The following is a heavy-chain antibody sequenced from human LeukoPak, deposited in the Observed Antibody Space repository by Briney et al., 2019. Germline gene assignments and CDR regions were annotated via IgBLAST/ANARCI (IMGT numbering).Heavy chain of an antibody. V-gene: IGHV4-30-4*08. J-gene: IGHJ4*02. CDR2: IYYSGST. D-gene: IGHD2-8*01. CDR3: ARESPESDYAISLDY. Sequence: SQTLSLTCTVSGGSISSGDYYWSWIRQPPGKGLEWIGYIYYSGSTYYDPSLKSRVTISVDTSKNQFSLKLSSVTATDTAVYYCARESPESDYAISLDYWGQGTLVTVSS. CDR1: GGSISSGDYY.